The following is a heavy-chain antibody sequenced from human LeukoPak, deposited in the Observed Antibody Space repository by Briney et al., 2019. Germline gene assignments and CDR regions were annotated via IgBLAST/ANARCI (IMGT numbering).Heavy chain of an antibody. CDR2: ISGSGGST. J-gene: IGHJ4*02. V-gene: IGHV3-23*01. D-gene: IGHD1-26*01. CDR3: AKAWKSGNFEDY. CDR1: GFTFSSAW. Sequence: PGGSLRLSCAASGFTFSSAWMTWVRQAPGKGLEWVSAISGSGGSTYYADSVKGRFTISRDNSKNTLYLQMNSLRAEDTAVYYCAKAWKSGNFEDYWGQGTLVTVSS.